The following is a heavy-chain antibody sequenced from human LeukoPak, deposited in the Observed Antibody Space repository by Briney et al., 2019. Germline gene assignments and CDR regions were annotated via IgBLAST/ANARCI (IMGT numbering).Heavy chain of an antibody. D-gene: IGHD7-27*01. CDR2: IYSGGST. J-gene: IGHJ4*02. V-gene: IGHV3-66*02. Sequence: GGSLRLSCAASGFTVSSNYMSWVRQAPGKGLEWVSVIYSGGSTYYADSVKGRFTISRDNSKNTLYLQMNSLRAEDTAVYYCACLLVRLTAEPSGYWGQGTLVTVSS. CDR3: ACLLVRLTAEPSGY. CDR1: GFTVSSNY.